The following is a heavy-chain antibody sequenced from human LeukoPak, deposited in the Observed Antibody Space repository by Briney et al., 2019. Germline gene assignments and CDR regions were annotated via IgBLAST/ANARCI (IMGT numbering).Heavy chain of an antibody. CDR3: ARDGNSGYDYASK. Sequence: GGSLRLSCAASGFPFDDYGMSWVRQAPGKGLEWVSGINWNGGSTGYADSVKGRFTNSRDNAKNSLYLQMNSLRAEDTALYYCARDGNSGYDYASKWGQGTLVTVSS. CDR2: INWNGGST. D-gene: IGHD5-12*01. V-gene: IGHV3-20*04. CDR1: GFPFDDYG. J-gene: IGHJ4*02.